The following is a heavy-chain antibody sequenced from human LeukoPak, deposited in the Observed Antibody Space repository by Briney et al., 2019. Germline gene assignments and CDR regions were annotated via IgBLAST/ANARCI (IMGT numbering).Heavy chain of an antibody. CDR3: AGHRYDSSGYVDY. J-gene: IGHJ4*02. D-gene: IGHD3-22*01. V-gene: IGHV4-59*08. Sequence: SETLSLTCTVSGGSISSYYWSWIRQPPGKGLEWIGYIYYSGSTNYNPSLKSRVTISVDTSKNQFSLKLSSVTAADTAVYYCAGHRYDSSGYVDYWGQGTLVTVSS. CDR2: IYYSGST. CDR1: GGSISSYY.